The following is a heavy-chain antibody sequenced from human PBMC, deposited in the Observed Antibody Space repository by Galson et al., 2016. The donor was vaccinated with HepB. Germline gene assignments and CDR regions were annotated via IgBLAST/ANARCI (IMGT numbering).Heavy chain of an antibody. J-gene: IGHJ6*02. Sequence: CAISGDSVASNFAAWNWIRQSPSRGLEWLGRTYYRSKWHNDYAASVRSRITINTDTSKNQFSLHLNSVTAEDTAVYYCARGTEEWVLTHTSPIKYYYGMDVWGQGTTVSVSS. V-gene: IGHV6-1*01. CDR3: ARGTEEWVLTHTSPIKYYYGMDV. CDR2: TYYRSKWHN. D-gene: IGHD3-3*01. CDR1: GDSVASNFAA.